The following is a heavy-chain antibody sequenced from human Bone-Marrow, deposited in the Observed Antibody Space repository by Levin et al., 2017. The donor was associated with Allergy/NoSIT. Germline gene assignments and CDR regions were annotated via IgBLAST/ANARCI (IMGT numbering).Heavy chain of an antibody. Sequence: GASVKVSCKASGYTFTGYYMHWVRQAPGQGLEWMGRINPNSGGTNYAQKFQGRVTMTRDTSISTAYMELSRLRSDDTAVYYCAREKWLGGWYPGYWGQGTLVTVSS. CDR1: GYTFTGYY. J-gene: IGHJ4*02. CDR2: INPNSGGT. CDR3: AREKWLGGWYPGY. V-gene: IGHV1-2*06. D-gene: IGHD6-19*01.